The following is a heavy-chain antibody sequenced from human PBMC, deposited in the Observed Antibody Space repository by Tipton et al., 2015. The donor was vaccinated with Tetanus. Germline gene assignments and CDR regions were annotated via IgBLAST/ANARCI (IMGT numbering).Heavy chain of an antibody. J-gene: IGHJ4*02. Sequence: TLSLTCTVSGDSVSGYYWSWIRQPPGKGLEWIGSSYDGGTTQSSPSLKSRVTIYVDSSTNQFSLRLNSVTAADTAVYFCARLYRPRRYYGDFTDYWGQGTLVTVSS. V-gene: IGHV4-38-2*02. CDR1: GDSVSGYY. CDR3: ARLYRPRRYYGDFTDY. CDR2: SYDGGTT. D-gene: IGHD4-17*01.